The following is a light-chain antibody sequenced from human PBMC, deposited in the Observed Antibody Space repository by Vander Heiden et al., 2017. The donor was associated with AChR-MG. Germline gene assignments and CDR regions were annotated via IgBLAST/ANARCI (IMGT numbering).Light chain of an antibody. CDR2: RNN. CDR3: AAWDDSLSGVL. V-gene: IGLV1-47*01. CDR1: SSNIGTNF. Sequence: QSVLTQPPSVSGTPGQRVTIPCSGSSSNIGTNFVYWYQQLPGKAPKLLIYRNNQRPSGVPDGFSGSKSGTSASLAISGLRSDDEADYYCAAWDDSLSGVLFGGGTKLTVL. J-gene: IGLJ2*01.